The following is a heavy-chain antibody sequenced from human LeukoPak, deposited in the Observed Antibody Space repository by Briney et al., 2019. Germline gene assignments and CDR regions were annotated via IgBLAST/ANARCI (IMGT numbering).Heavy chain of an antibody. D-gene: IGHD6-13*01. Sequence: ASVKVSCKASGYTFTSYYMHWVRQPPGQGLEWMGIINPSGGSTSYAQKFQGRVTMTRDTSTSTVYMELSSLRSEDTAVYYCARSSPYSSSWYGGGFDYWGQGTLVTVSS. CDR1: GYTFTSYY. J-gene: IGHJ4*02. CDR3: ARSSPYSSSWYGGGFDY. V-gene: IGHV1-46*01. CDR2: INPSGGST.